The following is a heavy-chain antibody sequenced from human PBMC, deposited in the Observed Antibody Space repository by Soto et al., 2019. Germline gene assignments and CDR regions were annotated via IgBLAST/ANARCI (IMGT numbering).Heavy chain of an antibody. V-gene: IGHV1-3*01. CDR1: GYTFTSYA. CDR3: ATIAVAGIGWFDP. Sequence: QVPLVQSGAEVKKPGASVKVSCKASGYTFTSYAMHWVRQAPGQRLEWMGWINAGNGNTKYSQKFQGRVTITRDTSASTAYMELSSLRSEDTAVYYCATIAVAGIGWFDPWGQGTLVTVSS. CDR2: INAGNGNT. J-gene: IGHJ5*02. D-gene: IGHD6-19*01.